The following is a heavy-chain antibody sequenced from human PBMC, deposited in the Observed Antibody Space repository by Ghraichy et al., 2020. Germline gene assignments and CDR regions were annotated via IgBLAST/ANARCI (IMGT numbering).Heavy chain of an antibody. CDR3: AKDIRYSSGLYDHRQFFDY. Sequence: GGSLRLSCAASGFTFSSYAMSWVRQAPGKGLEWVSAISVSGDNTYYADSVKGRFTISRDNSKNTLYLQMNSLRAEDTAVYYCAKDIRYSSGLYDHRQFFDYWGPGTLVTVSS. CDR1: GFTFSSYA. D-gene: IGHD6-19*01. CDR2: ISVSGDNT. J-gene: IGHJ4*02. V-gene: IGHV3-23*01.